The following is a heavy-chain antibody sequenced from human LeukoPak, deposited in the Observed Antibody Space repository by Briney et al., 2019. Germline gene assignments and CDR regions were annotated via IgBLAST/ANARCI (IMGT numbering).Heavy chain of an antibody. CDR1: GDSISSYY. CDR2: IYTSGST. CDR3: ARVASDYYAYYFDY. V-gene: IGHV4-4*07. J-gene: IGHJ4*02. D-gene: IGHD3-3*01. Sequence: SETLSLTCTVSGDSISSYYWSWIRQPAGRGLEWIGRIYTSGSTNYNPSLKSRVTMSVDTSKNLFSLKVNSVAAADTAVYFCARVASDYYAYYFDYWGQGTLVTVSS.